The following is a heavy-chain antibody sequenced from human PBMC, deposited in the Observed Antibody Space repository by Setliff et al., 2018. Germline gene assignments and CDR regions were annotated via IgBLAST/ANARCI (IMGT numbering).Heavy chain of an antibody. CDR3: ARRWETGDQDAYDI. V-gene: IGHV1-18*04. D-gene: IGHD7-27*01. Sequence: ASVKVSCKASGYTFTTYGISWVRQAPGQGLEWMGWIGARIVKTNYAQKFQDRVTMTTDTSTSTGYMELRSLTSDDTAVYYCARRWETGDQDAYDIWGQGTMVTV. J-gene: IGHJ3*02. CDR1: GYTFTTYG. CDR2: IGARIVKT.